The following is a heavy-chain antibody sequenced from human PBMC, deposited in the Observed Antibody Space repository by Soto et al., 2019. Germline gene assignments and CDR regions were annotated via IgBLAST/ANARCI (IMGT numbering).Heavy chain of an antibody. J-gene: IGHJ6*02. CDR1: GGTFSSYA. Sequence: QVQLVQSGAEVKKPGSSVKVSCKASGGTFSSYAISWVRQAPGQGLEWMGGIIPIFGTANYAQKFQGRVTNTADESTSTACIELSSLRSEGTAVYYCAREGRIETGYGMDVWGQGTTVTVSS. CDR3: AREGRIETGYGMDV. V-gene: IGHV1-69*01. D-gene: IGHD2-15*01. CDR2: IIPIFGTA.